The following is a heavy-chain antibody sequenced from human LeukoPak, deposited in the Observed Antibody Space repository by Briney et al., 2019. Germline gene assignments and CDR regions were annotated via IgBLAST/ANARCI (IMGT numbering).Heavy chain of an antibody. V-gene: IGHV1-8*01. CDR3: ARVTVTGNGMDV. J-gene: IGHJ6*02. CDR2: MNPNSGNT. Sequence: EASVKVSCKASGYTFTSYDINWVRQATGQGLEWMGWMNPNSGNTGYAQKFQGRVTMTRNTSISTAYMELSSLRSEDTAVYYCARVTVTGNGMDVWGQGTTVTVSS. D-gene: IGHD4-17*01. CDR1: GYTFTSYD.